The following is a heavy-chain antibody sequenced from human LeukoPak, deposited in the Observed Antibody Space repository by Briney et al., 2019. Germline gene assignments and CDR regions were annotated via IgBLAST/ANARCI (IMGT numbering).Heavy chain of an antibody. CDR3: ARGYCSSTSCHIMDV. D-gene: IGHD2-2*01. CDR2: MNPNSGNT. CDR1: AYTFTSYD. J-gene: IGHJ6*02. V-gene: IGHV1-8*01. Sequence: ASVKVSCKASAYTFTSYDINWVRQATGQGLEWMGWMNPNSGNTGYAQKFQGRVTMTRNTSISTAYMELSSLRSEDTAVYYCARGYCSSTSCHIMDVWGQGTTVTVSS.